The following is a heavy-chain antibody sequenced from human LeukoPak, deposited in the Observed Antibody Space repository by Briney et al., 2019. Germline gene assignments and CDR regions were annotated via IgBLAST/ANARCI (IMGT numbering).Heavy chain of an antibody. J-gene: IGHJ4*02. CDR2: IKQDGSEK. CDR3: AREMGYCSGGSCRCGDY. V-gene: IGHV3-7*03. D-gene: IGHD2-15*01. Sequence: GGSLRLSCAACGFTFSSYLMSWVRQAPGEGLKWVANIKQDGSEKYYVDSVKGRFTISRDNAKNSLYLQMSSLRAEDTGVYFCAREMGYCSGGSCRCGDYWGQGTLVTVSS. CDR1: GFTFSSYL.